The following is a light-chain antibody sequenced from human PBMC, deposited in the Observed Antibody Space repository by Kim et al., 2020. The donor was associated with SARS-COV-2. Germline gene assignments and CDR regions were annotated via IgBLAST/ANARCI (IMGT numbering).Light chain of an antibody. CDR1: TGAVTTTYY. CDR3: LFYYRGARL. Sequence: PGGTVTLTCASNTGAVTTTYYPNWFQQKPGQAPRSLIHSTSNKHSWTPARFSGSLFGGKAALTLSGAQPEDEADYYCLFYYRGARLFGGGTKLTVL. J-gene: IGLJ3*02. V-gene: IGLV7-43*01. CDR2: STS.